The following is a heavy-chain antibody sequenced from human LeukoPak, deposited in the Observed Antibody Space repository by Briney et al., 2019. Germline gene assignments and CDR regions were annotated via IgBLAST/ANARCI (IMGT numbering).Heavy chain of an antibody. J-gene: IGHJ5*02. V-gene: IGHV4-61*01. Sequence: SETLSLTCTVSGGSVSSGSYYWSWIRPPPGKGLEWIGYIYYSGSTNYNPSLKSRVTISVDTSKNQFSLKLSPVTAADTAVYYCATGITVTTGGFDPWGQGTLVTVSS. CDR2: IYYSGST. CDR1: GGSVSSGSYY. D-gene: IGHD4-17*01. CDR3: ATGITVTTGGFDP.